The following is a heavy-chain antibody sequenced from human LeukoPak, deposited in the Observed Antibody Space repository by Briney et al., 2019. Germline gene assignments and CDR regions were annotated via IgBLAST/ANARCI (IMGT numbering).Heavy chain of an antibody. CDR3: ARENSSGWSGYFDY. Sequence: ASLKVSCKASGYTFTGYYMHWVRQAPGQGLEWMGWVNPNSGGTNYAQKFQGWVTMSRDTSISTAYMELSRLRSDDTAVYYCARENSSGWSGYFDYWGQGTLVTVSS. CDR1: GYTFTGYY. D-gene: IGHD6-19*01. CDR2: VNPNSGGT. V-gene: IGHV1-2*04. J-gene: IGHJ4*02.